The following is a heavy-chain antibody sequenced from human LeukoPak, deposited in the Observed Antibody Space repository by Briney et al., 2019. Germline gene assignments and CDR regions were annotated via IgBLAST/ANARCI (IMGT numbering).Heavy chain of an antibody. CDR3: ARLRHDTDAFGI. D-gene: IGHD6-25*01. J-gene: IGHJ3*02. CDR1: GGSFSGYY. V-gene: IGHV4-34*01. CDR2: IYYSGST. Sequence: SETLSLTCAVYGGSFSGYYWSWIRQPPGKGLEWIGSIYYSGSTYYNPSLKSRVTISVDTSKNQFSLKLSSVTAADTAVYYCARLRHDTDAFGIWGQGTMVTVSS.